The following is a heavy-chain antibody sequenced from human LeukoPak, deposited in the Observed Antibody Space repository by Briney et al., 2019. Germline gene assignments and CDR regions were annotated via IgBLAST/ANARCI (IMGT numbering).Heavy chain of an antibody. CDR2: IYTSGST. V-gene: IGHV4-4*07. CDR3: ARASHDYGDYSHFDY. Sequence: SETLSLTCTVSGGSISNYYWNWIRQPAGKGLEWIGRIYTSGSTNYNPSLKSRVTISVDTSKNQFSLKLSSVTAADTAVYYCARASHDYGDYSHFDYWGQGTLVTVSS. J-gene: IGHJ4*02. D-gene: IGHD4-17*01. CDR1: GGSISNYY.